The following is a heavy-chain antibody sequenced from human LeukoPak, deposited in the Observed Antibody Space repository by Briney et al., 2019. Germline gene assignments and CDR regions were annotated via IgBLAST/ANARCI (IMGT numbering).Heavy chain of an antibody. D-gene: IGHD4-17*01. Sequence: PGGFLRLSCAASGFTFSSHWMHWVRQAPGEGLVWVSRINSAGSTTIYADSVKGRFTISRDNANNTLYLQINSLRAEDTAMYYCATVRDGDHYLGYWGQGTLVTVSS. CDR3: ATVRDGDHYLGY. CDR1: GFTFSSHW. J-gene: IGHJ4*02. V-gene: IGHV3-74*01. CDR2: INSAGSTT.